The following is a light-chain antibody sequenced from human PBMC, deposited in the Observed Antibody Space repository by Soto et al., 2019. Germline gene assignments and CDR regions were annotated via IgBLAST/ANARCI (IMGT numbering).Light chain of an antibody. CDR1: QSLSSNY. Sequence: EIVMTQSPATLSVSLGERATLSCRASQSLSSNYLAWYHQKPGQAPRLLIYGASNRATGIPDRFSGSGSGTDFTLTISSLEPEDFAIYYCQQRQYWPPITFGQGTRLEIK. CDR3: QQRQYWPPIT. V-gene: IGKV3-11*01. CDR2: GAS. J-gene: IGKJ5*01.